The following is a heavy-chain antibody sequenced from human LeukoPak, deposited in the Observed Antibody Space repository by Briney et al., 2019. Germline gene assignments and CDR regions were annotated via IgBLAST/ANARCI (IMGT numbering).Heavy chain of an antibody. CDR2: INHSGSA. D-gene: IGHD3-10*01. V-gene: IGHV4-34*01. J-gene: IGHJ6*03. CDR1: GGSFSGYY. Sequence: PSETLSLTCAVYGGSFSGYYWSWIRQPPGKGLERIGEINHSGSANYNPSLKSRVTISVDTSKNQFSLKLSSVTAADTAVYYCARAPRVTMVRGVPRNYYYYVDVWGKGTTVTVSS. CDR3: ARAPRVTMVRGVPRNYYYYVDV.